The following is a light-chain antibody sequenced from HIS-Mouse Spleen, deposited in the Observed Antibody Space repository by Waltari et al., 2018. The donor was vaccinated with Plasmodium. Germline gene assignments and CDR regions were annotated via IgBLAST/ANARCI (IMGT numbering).Light chain of an antibody. J-gene: IGLJ3*02. CDR1: RSDVGRYNY. V-gene: IGLV2-11*01. CDR3: CSYAGSYTWV. CDR2: DAR. Sequence: QSALTQPRSVSGSPGQSVTIPSTGTRSDVGRYNYFSWYQQHPGKAPKLMIYDARKRPSGVPERFSGSKSGNTASLTISGLQAEDEADYYCCSYAGSYTWVFGGGTKLTVL.